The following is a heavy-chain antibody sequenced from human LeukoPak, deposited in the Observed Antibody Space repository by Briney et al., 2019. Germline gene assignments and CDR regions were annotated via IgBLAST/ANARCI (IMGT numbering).Heavy chain of an antibody. Sequence: KAGGSLRLSCAASGFTFSSYAMSWVRQAPGKGLEWVSAISGSRGSTYYADSVKGRFTISRDNSKNTLYLQMNSLRAEDTAVYYRAKGVGNRKYYDFWSGYYTSDAFDIWGQGTMVTVSS. J-gene: IGHJ3*02. CDR1: GFTFSSYA. V-gene: IGHV3-23*01. CDR2: ISGSRGST. D-gene: IGHD3-3*01. CDR3: AKGVGNRKYYDFWSGYYTSDAFDI.